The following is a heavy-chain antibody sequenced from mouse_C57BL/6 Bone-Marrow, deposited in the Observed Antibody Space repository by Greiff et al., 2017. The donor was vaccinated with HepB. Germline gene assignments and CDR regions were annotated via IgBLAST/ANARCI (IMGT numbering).Heavy chain of an antibody. D-gene: IGHD1-1*01. CDR3: ARVCSYGGDWYFDV. Sequence: EVKVVESGGGLVKPGGSLKLSCAASGFTFSSYAMSWVRQTPEKRLEWVATISDGGSYTYYPDNVKGRFTISRDNAKNNLYLQMSHLKSEDTAMYYCARVCSYGGDWYFDVWGTGTTVTVSS. CDR1: GFTFSSYA. J-gene: IGHJ1*03. V-gene: IGHV5-4*03. CDR2: ISDGGSYT.